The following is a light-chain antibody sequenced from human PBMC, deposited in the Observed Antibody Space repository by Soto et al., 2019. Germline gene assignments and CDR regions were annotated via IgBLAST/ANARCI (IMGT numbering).Light chain of an antibody. CDR3: QQYGSSEWT. Sequence: EIVLTQSPGTLSLSPGERATLSCRASQSVSSSYLAWDQQKPGQATRLLIYGASRRATGIPDRFSGSGSGPDFTLTISRLEPEDYAVYYCQQYGSSEWTFGQGTQGESK. V-gene: IGKV3-20*01. CDR1: QSVSSSY. CDR2: GAS. J-gene: IGKJ1*01.